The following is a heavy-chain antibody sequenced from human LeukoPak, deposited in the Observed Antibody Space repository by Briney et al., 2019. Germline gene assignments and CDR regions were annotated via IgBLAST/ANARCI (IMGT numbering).Heavy chain of an antibody. D-gene: IGHD4-17*01. CDR3: ARRAYGDYFDY. CDR1: GYSISSGCY. CDR2: IYHSGST. Sequence: PSETLSLTCAVSGYSISSGCYWGWIRQPPGKGLEWIGSIYHSGSTYYNPSLKSRVTISVDTSKNQFSLKLSSVTAADTAVYYCARRAYGDYFDYWGQGTLVTVSS. V-gene: IGHV4-38-2*01. J-gene: IGHJ4*02.